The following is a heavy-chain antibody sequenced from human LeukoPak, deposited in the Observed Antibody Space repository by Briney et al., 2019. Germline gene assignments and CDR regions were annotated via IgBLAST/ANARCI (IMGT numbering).Heavy chain of an antibody. J-gene: IGHJ6*02. CDR3: AKRAGDALYYYYYYGMDV. D-gene: IGHD3-10*01. V-gene: IGHV3-23*01. CDR1: GFTFSSYA. Sequence: GGSLRLSCAASGFTFSSYAMSWVRQAPGKGLEWVSAISGSGGSTYYADSVKGRFTISRDNSKNTLYLQKNSLRAEDTAVYYCAKRAGDALYYYYYYGMDVWGQGTTVTVS. CDR2: ISGSGGST.